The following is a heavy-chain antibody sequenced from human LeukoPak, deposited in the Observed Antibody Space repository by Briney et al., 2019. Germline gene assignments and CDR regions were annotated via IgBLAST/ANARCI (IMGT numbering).Heavy chain of an antibody. CDR1: GGSFTKYT. D-gene: IGHD1-7*01. CDR2: IIPIFGAA. V-gene: IGHV1-69*01. Sequence: SVKVSCKASGGSFTKYTLSWVRQAPGQGLEWRGGIIPIFGAANYAQKFRGRLTVTADESTTTAYMELNSLTSEDAAVYFCATDELTGQLVFWGQGTRVTVSS. J-gene: IGHJ4*02. CDR3: ATDELTGQLVF.